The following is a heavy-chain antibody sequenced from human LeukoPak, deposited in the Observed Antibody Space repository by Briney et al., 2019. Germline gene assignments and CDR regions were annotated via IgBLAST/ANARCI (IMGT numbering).Heavy chain of an antibody. D-gene: IGHD3-3*01. CDR2: IYTSGST. J-gene: IGHJ5*02. CDR1: GGSISSYY. CDR3: ARSFYDFWSGYADSWFDP. Sequence: PSETLSLTCTVSGGSISSYYWSWIRQPAGKGLEWIGRIYTSGSTNYNPSLKSRVTMSVDTSKNQFSLKLSSVTAADTAVYYCARSFYDFWSGYADSWFDPWGQGTLVTVSS. V-gene: IGHV4-4*07.